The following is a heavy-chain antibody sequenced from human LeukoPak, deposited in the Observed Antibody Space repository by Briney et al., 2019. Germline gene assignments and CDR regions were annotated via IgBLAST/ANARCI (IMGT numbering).Heavy chain of an antibody. Sequence: SETLSLTCTVSGYSISSSSYYWGWIRQPPGKGLEWIGSIYYSGSTYYNPSLKSRVTISVDTSKNQFSLKLSSVTAADTAVYYCARAGLRLGELLFDYWGQGTLVTVSS. D-gene: IGHD3-16*01. CDR3: ARAGLRLGELLFDY. J-gene: IGHJ4*02. CDR2: IYYSGST. CDR1: GYSISSSSYY. V-gene: IGHV4-39*07.